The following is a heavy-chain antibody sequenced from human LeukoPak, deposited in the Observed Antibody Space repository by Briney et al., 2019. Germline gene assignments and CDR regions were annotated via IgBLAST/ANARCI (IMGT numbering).Heavy chain of an antibody. CDR3: AKDPGYDIPLH. D-gene: IGHD3-9*01. CDR2: ISYDGSNK. CDR1: GFTFSSYG. J-gene: IGHJ4*02. V-gene: IGHV3-30*18. Sequence: GGSLRLSCAASGFTFSSYGMHWVRQAPGKGLEWVAVISYDGSNKYYADSVKGRFTISRDNSKNTLYLQMNSLRAEDTAVYYCAKDPGYDIPLHWGQGTLVTVSS.